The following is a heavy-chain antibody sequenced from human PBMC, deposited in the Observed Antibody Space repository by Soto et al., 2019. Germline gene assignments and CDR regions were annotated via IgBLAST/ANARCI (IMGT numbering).Heavy chain of an antibody. CDR3: ARDAGGQSGNFICDS. CDR2: MWYHGRDK. CDR1: GFSFSDYV. J-gene: IGHJ4*02. V-gene: IGHV3-33*01. Sequence: QVRLVESGGGVVQPGRSLRLSCAASGFSFSDYVMHWVRQSPGEGLEWVAVMWYHGRDKFYAESVKGRFTITRDNSKNTLYLQMNSLRAEDTAVYYCARDAGGQSGNFICDSWGEGALVTVSS. D-gene: IGHD1-26*01.